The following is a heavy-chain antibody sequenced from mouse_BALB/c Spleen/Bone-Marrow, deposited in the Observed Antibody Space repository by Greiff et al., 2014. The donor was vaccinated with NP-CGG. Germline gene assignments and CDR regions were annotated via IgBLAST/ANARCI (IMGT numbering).Heavy chain of an antibody. CDR1: GYAFTNYL. CDR2: INPGSGGT. D-gene: IGHD2-1*01. V-gene: IGHV1-54*03. Sequence: VQLQESGAELVRPGTSVKVSCKASGYAFTNYLIEWVKQRPGQGLEWIGVINPGSGGTNYNEKFKGKASMTADKSSSAAYMQLSSVTSDDSAVYFCARRDGNCTWFAYWGQGTLVTVSA. J-gene: IGHJ3*01. CDR3: ARRDGNCTWFAY.